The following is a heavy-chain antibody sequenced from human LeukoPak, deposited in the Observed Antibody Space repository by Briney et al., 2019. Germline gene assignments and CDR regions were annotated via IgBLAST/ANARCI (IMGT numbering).Heavy chain of an antibody. CDR1: GGSISSSSYY. CDR2: IYYSGST. V-gene: IGHV4-39*01. CDR3: ARLDCSGGSCYSDGYSYGFSYDY. D-gene: IGHD2-15*01. J-gene: IGHJ4*02. Sequence: SETLSLTCTVSGGSISSSSYYWGWIRQPPGKGLECIGSIYYSGSTYYNPSLKSRVTISVDTSKNQFSLKLSSVTAADTDVYYCARLDCSGGSCYSDGYSYGFSYDYWGQGTLVTVSS.